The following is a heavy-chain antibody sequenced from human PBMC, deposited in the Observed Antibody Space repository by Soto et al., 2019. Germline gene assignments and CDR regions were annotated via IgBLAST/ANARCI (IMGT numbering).Heavy chain of an antibody. D-gene: IGHD3-16*01. J-gene: IGHJ6*02. CDR3: ARVGGVGYYYYYGMDV. CDR1: GYTFTSYG. CDR2: ISAYNGNT. V-gene: IGHV1-18*04. Sequence: QVQLVQSGAEVKKPGASVKVSCKASGYTFTSYGISWVRQAPGQGLEWMGWISAYNGNTNYAQKLQGRVTMTTDTSTSTAYMELRSLRSDDAAVYYCARVGGVGYYYYYGMDVWGQGTTVTVSS.